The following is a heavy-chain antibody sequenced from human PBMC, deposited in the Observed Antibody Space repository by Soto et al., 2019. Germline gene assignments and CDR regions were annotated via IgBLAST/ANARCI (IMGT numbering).Heavy chain of an antibody. J-gene: IGHJ4*02. D-gene: IGHD3-10*01. CDR1: GVTFTTHE. CDR3: ARDQYRHGSGTYYVTGWDH. Sequence: QVPLVQSGAEVRKTGSSVKVSCRAYGVTFTTHEFSWVRQAPGQGPEWMGGITPIFGTTKYAQKFQSRVTITADESTSTVYMERRSLRSDDTAVYDCARDQYRHGSGTYYVTGWDHWGQGTLVTVSS. CDR2: ITPIFGTT. V-gene: IGHV1-69*01.